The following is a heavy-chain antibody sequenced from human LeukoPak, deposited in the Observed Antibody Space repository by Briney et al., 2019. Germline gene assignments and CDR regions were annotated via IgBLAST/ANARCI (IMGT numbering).Heavy chain of an antibody. CDR3: VRDHQPEVPTSDNSPSA. CDR1: GFTFSSYW. Sequence: GGSLRLSCAASGFTFSSYWMHWVRQAPGKGLVWVSRLNSDGSNTGYADSVKGRFTISRDNAKNTLYLQMNSLRAEDTAVYYCVRDHQPEVPTSDNSPSAWGQGTLVTVSS. J-gene: IGHJ5*02. CDR2: LNSDGSNT. D-gene: IGHD2/OR15-2a*01. V-gene: IGHV3-74*01.